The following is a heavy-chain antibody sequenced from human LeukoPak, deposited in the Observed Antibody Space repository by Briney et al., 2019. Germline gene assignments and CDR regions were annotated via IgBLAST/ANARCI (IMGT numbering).Heavy chain of an antibody. CDR1: GFTFSRNW. V-gene: IGHV3-7*04. Sequence: GGSLRLSCAASGFTFSRNWMTWVRQAPGKGLEWVANIKQDGSEKYYVDSVKGRFTISRDNAKNSLYLQMSGLRGEDTAVYFCATADWFSFDFWGQGTLVTVSS. D-gene: IGHD3-9*01. J-gene: IGHJ4*02. CDR3: ATADWFSFDF. CDR2: IKQDGSEK.